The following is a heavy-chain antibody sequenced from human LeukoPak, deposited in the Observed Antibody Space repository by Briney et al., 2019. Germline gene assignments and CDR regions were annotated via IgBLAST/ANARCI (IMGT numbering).Heavy chain of an antibody. D-gene: IGHD4-17*01. J-gene: IGHJ2*01. V-gene: IGHV4-39*07. CDR1: GGSISSSSYY. Sequence: SETLSLTCTVSGGSISSSSYYWGWIRQPPGKGLEWIGSIYYSGSTYYNPSLKSRVTMSLDTSKNRFSLRLSSLTAADTAVYSCARAAYGENVWYFDLWGRGTLVTVSS. CDR2: IYYSGST. CDR3: ARAAYGENVWYFDL.